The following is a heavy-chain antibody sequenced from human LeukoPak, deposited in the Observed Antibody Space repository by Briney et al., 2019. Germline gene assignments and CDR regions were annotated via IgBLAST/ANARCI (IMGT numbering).Heavy chain of an antibody. CDR3: ATYYDSSGYTDAFDI. CDR1: GYTLTELS. CDR2: FDPEDGET. D-gene: IGHD3-22*01. Sequence: GASVKVSCKVSGYTLTELSMHWVRQAPGKGLEWMGGFDPEDGETIYAQKFQGRVTMTEDTSTDTAYMELSSLRSEDTAVYYCATYYDSSGYTDAFDIWGQGTMVTVSS. V-gene: IGHV1-24*01. J-gene: IGHJ3*02.